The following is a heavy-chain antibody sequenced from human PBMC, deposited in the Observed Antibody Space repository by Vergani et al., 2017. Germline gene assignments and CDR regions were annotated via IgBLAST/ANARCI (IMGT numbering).Heavy chain of an antibody. CDR3: ARVSGSYSSGAVRSHFDY. V-gene: IGHV1-69*09. D-gene: IGHD1-26*01. CDR2: IIPILGIA. J-gene: IGHJ4*02. Sequence: VQLVQSGAEVKKPGSSVKVSCKASGGTFSSYAISWVRQAPGQGLEWMGRIIPILGIANYAQKFQGRVTITADKSTSTAYMELSSLRSEDTAVYYCARVSGSYSSGAVRSHFDYWGQGTLVTVSS. CDR1: GGTFSSYA.